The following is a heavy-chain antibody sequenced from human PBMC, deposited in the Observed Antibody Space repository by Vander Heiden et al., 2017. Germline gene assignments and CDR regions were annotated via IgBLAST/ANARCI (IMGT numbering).Heavy chain of an antibody. CDR2: MNPNSGNT. J-gene: IGHJ6*02. CDR3: ARAYSSSWSNYGMDV. D-gene: IGHD6-13*01. V-gene: IGHV1-8*01. CDR1: GYTLTSYD. Sequence: QVQLVQSGPEVKKPGASVRVSCKASGYTLTSYDINWVRQATGQGLEWMRWMNPNSGNTGYAQKFQGRVTMTRNTSISTAYMELSSLRSEDTAVYYCARAYSSSWSNYGMDVWGQGTTVTVSS.